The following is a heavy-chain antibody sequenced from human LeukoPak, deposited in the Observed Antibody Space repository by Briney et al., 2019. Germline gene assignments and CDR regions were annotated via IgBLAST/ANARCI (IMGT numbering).Heavy chain of an antibody. CDR2: IYTSGST. D-gene: IGHD6-13*01. V-gene: IGHV4-4*09. CDR1: GGSISSYY. J-gene: IGHJ6*03. CDR3: ARKAAADTGYYYYYYMDV. Sequence: PETLSLTCTVSGGSISSYYWSWIRQPPGKGLEWIGYIYTSGSTNYNPSLKSRVTISVDTSKNQFSLKLSSVTAADTAVYYCARKAAADTGYYYYYYMDVWGKGTTVTVSS.